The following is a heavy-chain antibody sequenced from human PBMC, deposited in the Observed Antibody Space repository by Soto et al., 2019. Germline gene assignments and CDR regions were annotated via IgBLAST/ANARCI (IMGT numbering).Heavy chain of an antibody. V-gene: IGHV1-69*06. CDR3: ARSDLGAMPGADSSDYFYGMDV. J-gene: IGHJ6*02. CDR2: IIPAFGTP. Sequence: QVQLVQSGAEVRKPGSSVKVSCKTSCTSSSYSITWVRQAQGQGLEWMGGIIPAFGTPSYAPNFQGRVTIIVDKATRAAYSDLTGLTSENTAVYFCARSDLGAMPGADSSDYFYGMDVWGQGAAVIGSS. D-gene: IGHD2-21*01. CDR1: CTSSSYS.